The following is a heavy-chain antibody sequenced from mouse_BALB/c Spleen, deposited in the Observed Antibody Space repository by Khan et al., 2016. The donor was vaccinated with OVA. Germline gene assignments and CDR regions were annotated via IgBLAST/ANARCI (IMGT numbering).Heavy chain of an antibody. CDR2: ISPGSGTP. Sequence: DLVKPGASVKLSCKASGYTFTSYWINWIKQRPGQGLEWIGRISPGSGTPFYNEMFKGKATLTVDTSSSTAYIQLSSLSSEDSAVYVGARENYYGSRHDAMDYWGQGTSVTVSS. CDR1: GYTFTSYW. J-gene: IGHJ4*01. V-gene: IGHV1S41*01. CDR3: ARENYYGSRHDAMDY. D-gene: IGHD1-1*01.